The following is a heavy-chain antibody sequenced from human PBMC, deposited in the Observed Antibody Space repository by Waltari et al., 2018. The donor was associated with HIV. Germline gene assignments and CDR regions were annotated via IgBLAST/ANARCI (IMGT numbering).Heavy chain of an antibody. CDR3: ARVGTGWDGSFYYYGMDV. J-gene: IGHJ6*02. V-gene: IGHV4-34*01. CDR1: GGSFSGYY. D-gene: IGHD6-19*01. CDR2: INHSGTT. Sequence: QVQLQQWGAGLLKPSETLSLTCAVYGGSFSGYYWSWIRPPPGKGLEWIGEINHSGTTNYNPALKGRVTISVDTSKNQFSLKVNSVTAADTALYFCARVGTGWDGSFYYYGMDVWGQGTTVAVSS.